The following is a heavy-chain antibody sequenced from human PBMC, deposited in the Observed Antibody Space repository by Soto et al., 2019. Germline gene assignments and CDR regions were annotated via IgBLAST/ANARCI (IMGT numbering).Heavy chain of an antibody. CDR3: ARSAGSYYHYGMDV. CDR1: GFTFSSYA. CDR2: ISYDGSNK. V-gene: IGHV3-30-3*01. J-gene: IGHJ6*02. D-gene: IGHD1-26*01. Sequence: QVQLVESGGGVVQPGRSLRLSCAASGFTFSSYAMHWVRQAPGNGLEWVAVISYDGSNKYYADSVKGRFTISRDNSKNTMYLQMNSLRAEDTAVYYCARSAGSYYHYGMDVWGQGTTVTVSS.